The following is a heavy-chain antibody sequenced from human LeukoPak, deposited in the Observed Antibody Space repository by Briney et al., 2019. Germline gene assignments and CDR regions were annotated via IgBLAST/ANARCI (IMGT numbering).Heavy chain of an antibody. CDR3: ASRLSFTDDY. CDR1: GFTFSSYS. CDR2: LSSSSSYI. J-gene: IGHJ4*02. V-gene: IGHV3-21*01. Sequence: GGSLRLSCAASGFTFSSYSMNWVRQAPGKGQEWISSLSSSSSYIYYADSLKGRFTISRDNAKNSLYLQMNSLRADDTAVYYCASRLSFTDDYWGQGTLVTVSS. D-gene: IGHD2-8*01.